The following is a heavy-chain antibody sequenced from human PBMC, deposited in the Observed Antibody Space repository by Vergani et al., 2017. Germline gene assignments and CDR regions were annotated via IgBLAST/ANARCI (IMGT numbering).Heavy chain of an antibody. CDR3: ARHPQHFNVLRFLSSWFDP. D-gene: IGHD3-3*01. Sequence: QLQLQESGPGLVKPSETLSLTCTVSGGSISSSSYYWGWIRQPPGKGLEWIGSIYYSGSTYYNPSLKSRVTISVDTSKNQFSLKLSSVTAADTAVYYCARHPQHFNVLRFLSSWFDPWGQGTLVTVSS. V-gene: IGHV4-39*01. CDR2: IYYSGST. CDR1: GGSISSSSYY. J-gene: IGHJ5*02.